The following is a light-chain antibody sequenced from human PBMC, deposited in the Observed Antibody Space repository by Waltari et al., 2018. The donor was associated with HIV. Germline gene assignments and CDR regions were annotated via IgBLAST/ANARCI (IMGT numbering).Light chain of an antibody. V-gene: IGKV1-5*03. CDR2: KAS. CDR3: QHYNPYST. CDR1: QSVSSS. Sequence: DIQLTQAPSTLSASVGDRVSITCRASQSVSSSLAWYQLKPGIAPKLLIYKASTLKSGVPSRFSGRGSGTDFTLTITGLQSDDFATYYCQHYNPYSTFGQGTKVEIK. J-gene: IGKJ1*01.